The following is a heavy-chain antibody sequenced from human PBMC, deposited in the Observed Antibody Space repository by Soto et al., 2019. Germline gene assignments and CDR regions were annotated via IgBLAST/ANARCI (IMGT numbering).Heavy chain of an antibody. CDR2: INHSGST. V-gene: IGHV4-34*01. Sequence: NPSETLSLTCAVYGGSFSGYYWSWIRQPPGKGLEWIGEINHSGSTNYNPSLKSRVTISVDTSKNQFSLKLSSVTAADTAVYYCARSSYGGYGYGQLDYWGQGTLVTVSS. CDR1: GGSFSGYY. CDR3: ARSSYGGYGYGQLDY. D-gene: IGHD5-18*01. J-gene: IGHJ4*02.